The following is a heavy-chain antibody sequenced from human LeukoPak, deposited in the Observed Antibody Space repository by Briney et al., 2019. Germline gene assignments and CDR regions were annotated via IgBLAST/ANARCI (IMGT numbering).Heavy chain of an antibody. CDR2: ISSSISYI. CDR1: GFTFSSYS. CDR3: ARRYYDIIDY. Sequence: GGSLRLSCAASGFTFSSYSMNWVRQAPGTGLEWVSSISSSISYIYYADSVKGRFTISRDNAKNSLYLQMNSLRDEDTAVYYCARRYYDIIDYWGQGTLVTVSS. J-gene: IGHJ4*02. D-gene: IGHD3-22*01. V-gene: IGHV3-21*01.